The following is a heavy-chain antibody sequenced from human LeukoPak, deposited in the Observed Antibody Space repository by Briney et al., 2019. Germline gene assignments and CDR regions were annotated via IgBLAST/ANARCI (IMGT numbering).Heavy chain of an antibody. D-gene: IGHD6-19*01. CDR1: GGSISSSSYY. CDR2: IYTSGIT. Sequence: SETLSLTCTVSGGSISSSSYYWSWIRQPAGKGLEWIGRIYTSGITNYNPSLKSRVTMSVDTSKNQFSLKLSSVTAADTAVYYCARDRYVYSSSSYFDYWGQGTLVTVSS. J-gene: IGHJ4*02. V-gene: IGHV4-61*02. CDR3: ARDRYVYSSSSYFDY.